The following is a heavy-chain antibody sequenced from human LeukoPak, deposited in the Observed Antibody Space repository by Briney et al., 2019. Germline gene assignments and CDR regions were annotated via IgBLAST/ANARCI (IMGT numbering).Heavy chain of an antibody. CDR3: ARDNVGATPFDY. CDR2: INLDGTEK. CDR1: GFTFSYFW. V-gene: IGHV3-7*05. Sequence: PGGSLRLSCAASGFTFSYFWMSCVRQAPGKGLEWVANINLDGTEKHYVDSVKGRFTISRDNARKSLYLQMNSLRAEDTAVYYCARDNVGATPFDYWGQGTLVTVSS. D-gene: IGHD1-26*01. J-gene: IGHJ4*02.